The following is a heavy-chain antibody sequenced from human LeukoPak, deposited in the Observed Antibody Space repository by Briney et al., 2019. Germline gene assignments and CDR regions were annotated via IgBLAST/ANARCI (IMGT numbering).Heavy chain of an antibody. CDR3: ARARGSSYFDY. V-gene: IGHV4-59*01. D-gene: IGHD1-26*01. Sequence: PSETLSLTCTVSGGSISSYYWSWIRQPPGKGPEWIGYIYYRGSTNYNPSLTSRVTISVDTSKNQFSLKLSSVTAADTAVYYCARARGSSYFDYWGQGTLVTVSS. CDR1: GGSISSYY. CDR2: IYYRGST. J-gene: IGHJ4*02.